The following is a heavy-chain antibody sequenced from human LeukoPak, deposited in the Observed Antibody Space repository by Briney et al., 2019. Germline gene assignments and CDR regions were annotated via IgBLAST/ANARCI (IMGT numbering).Heavy chain of an antibody. V-gene: IGHV4-39*01. CDR3: ARHGIVGATNHAFDI. J-gene: IGHJ3*02. CDR2: IYYSGST. D-gene: IGHD1-26*01. CDR1: GGSISSSSYY. Sequence: SETLSLTCTVSGGSISSSSYYWGWIRQPPGKGLEWIGSIYYSGSTYYNPSLKSRVTISVDTSKNQFSLKLSSVTAADTAVYYCARHGIVGATNHAFDIWGQGTMATVSS.